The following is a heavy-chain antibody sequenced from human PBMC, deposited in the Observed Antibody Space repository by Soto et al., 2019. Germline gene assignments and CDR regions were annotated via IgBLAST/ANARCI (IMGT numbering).Heavy chain of an antibody. CDR3: ATYDSGGKFDF. Sequence: TSETLSLTCTVSGGSFSSFYWSWIRQPPGKGLEWIGYVYYSGTTNYNPSLKGRVSISVDTSKNQFSLKLTSVTAADTAVYYCATYDSGGKFDFWGLGTLVTVSS. J-gene: IGHJ4*02. CDR2: VYYSGTT. V-gene: IGHV4-59*01. D-gene: IGHD3-22*01. CDR1: GGSFSSFY.